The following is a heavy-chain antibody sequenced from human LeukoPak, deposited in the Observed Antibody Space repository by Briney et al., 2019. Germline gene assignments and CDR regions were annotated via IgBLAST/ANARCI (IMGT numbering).Heavy chain of an antibody. CDR2: IYYSGST. V-gene: IGHV4-59*06. D-gene: IGHD1-7*01. Sequence: SETLSLTCTVSGGSISSYYWSWIRQHPGKGLEWIGYIYYSGSTYYNPSLKSRVTISVDTSKNQFSLKLSSVTAADTAVYYCARQTGITGTTDYWGQGTLVTVSS. J-gene: IGHJ4*02. CDR3: ARQTGITGTTDY. CDR1: GGSISSYY.